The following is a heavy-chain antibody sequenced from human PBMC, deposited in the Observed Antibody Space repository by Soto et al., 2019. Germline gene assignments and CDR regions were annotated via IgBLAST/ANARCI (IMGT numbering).Heavy chain of an antibody. CDR2: IYHSGST. Sequence: QVQLQESGPGLVKPSGTLSLTCGVSGGSISSDDWWSWVRQPPGKGLEWIGEIYHSGSTNYNPSRKGRVTISVDKSKDQFSLKLSSVTAADTAVYYCARDLHGSGYRRFDCGGQGTLVTVSS. D-gene: IGHD3-22*01. J-gene: IGHJ4*02. CDR1: GGSISSDDW. V-gene: IGHV4-4*02. CDR3: ARDLHGSGYRRFDC.